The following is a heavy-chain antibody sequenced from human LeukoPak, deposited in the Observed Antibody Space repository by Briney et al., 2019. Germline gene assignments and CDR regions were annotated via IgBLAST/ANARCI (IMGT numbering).Heavy chain of an antibody. CDR1: GFTFDDYA. V-gene: IGHV3-9*01. D-gene: IGHD3-3*01. CDR3: AKDTGYSITIFGVNY. CDR2: ISWNSGSI. Sequence: GRSLRLSCAASGFTFDDYAMHWVRQAPGKGLEWVSGISWNSGSIGYADSVKGRFTISRDNAKNSLYLQMNRLRAEDTALYYCAKDTGYSITIFGVNYWGQGTLVTVSS. J-gene: IGHJ4*02.